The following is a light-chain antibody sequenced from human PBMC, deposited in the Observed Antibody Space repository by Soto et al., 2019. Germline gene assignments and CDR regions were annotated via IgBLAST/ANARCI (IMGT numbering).Light chain of an antibody. Sequence: EIVLTQSPGTLSLSPGEXATLSCRASQSVSSSYLAWYQQKPGQAPRLLIYGASSRATGIPDRSSGSGSGTDFTLTISRLEPEDFAVYYSQQYASSPWTFGQGTKVDIK. CDR2: GAS. V-gene: IGKV3-20*01. CDR1: QSVSSSY. CDR3: QQYASSPWT. J-gene: IGKJ1*01.